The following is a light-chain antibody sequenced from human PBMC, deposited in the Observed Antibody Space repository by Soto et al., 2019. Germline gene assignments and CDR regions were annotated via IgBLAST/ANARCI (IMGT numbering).Light chain of an antibody. CDR1: QSVDTN. Sequence: ETLMTQSAATLSVSPGERVTLSCRASQSVDTNLAWYQQKPGQAPRLLIYGASTRVTGIPARFSGGGSGTDFTLAISSLQSEDFAVYYCQQYKNSPRTFGQGTTVE. CDR2: GAS. CDR3: QQYKNSPRT. V-gene: IGKV3-15*01. J-gene: IGKJ1*01.